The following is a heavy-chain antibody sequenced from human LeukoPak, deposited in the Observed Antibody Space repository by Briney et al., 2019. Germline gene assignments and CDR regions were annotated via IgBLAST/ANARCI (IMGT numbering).Heavy chain of an antibody. D-gene: IGHD3-10*01. J-gene: IGHJ3*02. Sequence: GGSLRLSCAASGFVFSSYWMHWVRQVPGRGLVWVSRIYTDGSYTNYADSVKGRFTISRDNAKNTLSLHMNSLRAEDTAVYYCARGGGDDAFDIWGQGTMVTVSS. V-gene: IGHV3-74*01. CDR3: ARGGGDDAFDI. CDR2: IYTDGSYT. CDR1: GFVFSSYW.